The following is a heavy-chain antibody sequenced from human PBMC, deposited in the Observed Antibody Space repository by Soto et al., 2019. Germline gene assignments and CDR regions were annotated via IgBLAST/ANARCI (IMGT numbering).Heavy chain of an antibody. V-gene: IGHV4-39*01. Sequence: SETLSVTCTFSGGSISISTYYWGWIRQPPGKGLEWIGSIYYSGSTYYNPSLKSRVTISVDTSKNQFSLKLSSVTAADTAVYYCARRRMVATDFDYWGQGTLVTVSS. CDR1: GGSISISTYY. J-gene: IGHJ4*02. CDR3: ARRRMVATDFDY. D-gene: IGHD5-12*01. CDR2: IYYSGST.